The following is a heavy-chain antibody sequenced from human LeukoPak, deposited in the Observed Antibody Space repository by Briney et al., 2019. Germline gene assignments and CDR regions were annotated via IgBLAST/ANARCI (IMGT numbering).Heavy chain of an antibody. CDR2: VNGSGYSA. CDR1: GLTCSSYA. J-gene: IGHJ1*01. D-gene: IGHD6-19*01. CDR3: AKVVSYSSGWFFHH. Sequence: GGSLRLSCAPSGLTCSSYAMSWVRQAPGKGLEWVSSVNGSGYSAYYADSVKGRLTISRDNSKDTLFLQMSTLRVEDTAVYYCAKVVSYSSGWFFHHWGQGTLVTVSS. V-gene: IGHV3-23*01.